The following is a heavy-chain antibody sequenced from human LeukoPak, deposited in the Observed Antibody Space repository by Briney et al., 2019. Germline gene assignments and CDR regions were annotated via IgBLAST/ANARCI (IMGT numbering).Heavy chain of an antibody. Sequence: SETLSLTCTVSGGSISSYYWSWIRQPPGKGLEWIGYIYYSGSTNYNPSLKSRVTISVDTSKNQFSLKLSSVTAADTAVYYCARASIAAADYYYYYYMDVWGKGTTVTISS. J-gene: IGHJ6*03. CDR1: GGSISSYY. V-gene: IGHV4-59*01. CDR3: ARASIAAADYYYYYYMDV. D-gene: IGHD6-13*01. CDR2: IYYSGST.